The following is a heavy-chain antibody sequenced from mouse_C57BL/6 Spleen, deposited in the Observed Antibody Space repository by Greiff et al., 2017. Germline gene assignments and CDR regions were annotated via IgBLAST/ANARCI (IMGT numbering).Heavy chain of an antibody. J-gene: IGHJ2*01. D-gene: IGHD3-2*01. CDR1: GFTFSSYT. CDR2: ISGGGGNT. Sequence: EVQLVESGGGLVKPGGSLKLSCAASGFTFSSYTMSWVRQTPEKRLEWVATISGGGGNTYYPDSVKGRFTIARNNAKNTLYLQMSRLSSEDTALYCCTRHRGQLWPFDYWGQGTTLTVSS. CDR3: TRHRGQLWPFDY. V-gene: IGHV5-9*01.